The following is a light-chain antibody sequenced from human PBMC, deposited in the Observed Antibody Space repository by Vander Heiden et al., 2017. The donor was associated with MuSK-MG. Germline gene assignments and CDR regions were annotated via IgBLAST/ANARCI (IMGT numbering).Light chain of an antibody. CDR1: QSISSY. J-gene: IGKJ1*01. Sequence: DIQMTQTPSSLSASVGDRVTITCRASQSISSYLNWYKQKPGKAPKLLISAASSLQSGVPSRFSGSGSGSDFTLTIISLEPEDFATYYCQQGYSTRWTFGQGTKVEIK. V-gene: IGKV1-39*01. CDR2: AAS. CDR3: QQGYSTRWT.